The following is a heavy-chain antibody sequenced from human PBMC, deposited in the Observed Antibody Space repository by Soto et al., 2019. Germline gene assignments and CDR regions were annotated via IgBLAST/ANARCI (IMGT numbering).Heavy chain of an antibody. D-gene: IGHD3-10*01. CDR1: GYTLTELS. Sequence: ASVKVSCKVSGYTLTELSMHWVRQAPGKGLEWMGWFDAENGDTKYAQKFQGRVTITRDTSASTAYMELSSLRSEDTAVYYCARDPALLWFGELLYRPNWFDPWGQGTLVTVSS. CDR3: ARDPALLWFGELLYRPNWFDP. J-gene: IGHJ5*02. V-gene: IGHV1-24*01. CDR2: FDAENGDT.